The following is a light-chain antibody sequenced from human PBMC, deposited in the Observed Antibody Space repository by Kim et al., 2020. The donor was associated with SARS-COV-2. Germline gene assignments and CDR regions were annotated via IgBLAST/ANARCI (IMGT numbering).Light chain of an antibody. CDR2: DVS. J-gene: IGLJ1*01. CDR1: NSDXGGXNY. V-gene: IGLV2-14*03. Sequence: ITITCTXTNSDXGGXNYISWYQXHXGKAPKLMIFDVSRRPGGVSNRFSGSKSGNTASLTISWLQAEXEADYYCSSYTSIATFVFGTGTKVTVL. CDR3: SSYTSIATFV.